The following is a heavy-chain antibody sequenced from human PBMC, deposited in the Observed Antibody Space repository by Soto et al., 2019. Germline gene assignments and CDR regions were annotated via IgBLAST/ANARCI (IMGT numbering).Heavy chain of an antibody. CDR2: LSCDASKK. J-gene: IGHJ4*02. CDR3: RVGVAD. V-gene: IGHV3-30*03. D-gene: IGHD1-26*01. Sequence: QVQLVESGGDVVQPGRSLRLSCAASGFNFSAYGMNWVRQAPGTGLELVALLSCDASKKYCSDSVKGRFTISRDTARNTLYLQMNSVRDEGTAVYYCRVGVADWGQGTRVTVSS. CDR1: GFNFSAYG.